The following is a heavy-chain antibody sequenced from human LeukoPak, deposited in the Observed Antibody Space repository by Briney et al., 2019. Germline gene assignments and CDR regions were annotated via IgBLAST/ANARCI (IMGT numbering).Heavy chain of an antibody. CDR2: ISSSGGNI. V-gene: IGHV3-11*01. CDR3: ARGTTGTTVAYGYSLDS. J-gene: IGHJ4*02. D-gene: IGHD1-7*01. Sequence: GGSLRLSCAASGFTFSDYYMSWIRQAPGKGLEWVLYISSSGGNIYYADSVKGRFTISRDNARNSLSLEMNSLRVEDTGVYYCARGTTGTTVAYGYSLDSWGQGTLVTVSS. CDR1: GFTFSDYY.